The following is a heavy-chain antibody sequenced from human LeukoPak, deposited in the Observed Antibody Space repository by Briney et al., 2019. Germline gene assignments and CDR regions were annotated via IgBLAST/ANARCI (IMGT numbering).Heavy chain of an antibody. V-gene: IGHV5-51*01. D-gene: IGHD2-2*01. Sequence: GESLKISCKGSGYSFTSYWIGWVRQMPGKGLEWMGIIYPGDSDTRYSPSFQGQVTISADKSISTAYLQWSSLKASDTAMYYCARRGYCSSTSCSPGYDAFDIWGQGTMVTVSS. CDR2: IYPGDSDT. J-gene: IGHJ3*02. CDR3: ARRGYCSSTSCSPGYDAFDI. CDR1: GYSFTSYW.